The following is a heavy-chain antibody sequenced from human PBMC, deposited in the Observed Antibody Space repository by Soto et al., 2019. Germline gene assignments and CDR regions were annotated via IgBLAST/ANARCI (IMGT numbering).Heavy chain of an antibody. V-gene: IGHV4-34*01. J-gene: IGHJ5*02. CDR2: INHSGST. CDR1: GGSFSGYY. Sequence: ASETLSLTCAVYGGSFSGYYWSWIRQPPGKGLEWIGEINHSGSTNYNPSLKSRVTISVDTSKNQFSLKLSSVTAADTAVYYCARGGSLYSSSWSPKYNWFDPWGQGTLVTVSS. D-gene: IGHD6-13*01. CDR3: ARGGSLYSSSWSPKYNWFDP.